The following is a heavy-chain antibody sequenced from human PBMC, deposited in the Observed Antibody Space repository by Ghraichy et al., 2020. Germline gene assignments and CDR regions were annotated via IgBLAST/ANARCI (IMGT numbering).Heavy chain of an antibody. CDR2: IYSGGST. CDR3: ARGREWELLMGY. J-gene: IGHJ4*02. D-gene: IGHD1-26*01. CDR1: GFTVSSNY. Sequence: GGSLRLSCAASGFTVSSNYMSWVRQAPGKGLEWVSVIYSGGSTYYADSVKGRFTISRDNSKNTLYLQMNSLRAEDTAVYYCARGREWELLMGYWGQGTLVTVSS. V-gene: IGHV3-53*01.